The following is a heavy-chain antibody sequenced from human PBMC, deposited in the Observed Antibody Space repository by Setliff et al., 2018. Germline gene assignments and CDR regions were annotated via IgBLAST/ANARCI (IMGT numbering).Heavy chain of an antibody. D-gene: IGHD2-15*01. J-gene: IGHJ4*02. V-gene: IGHV1-46*01. Sequence: ASVKVSCKASGYTFTSYFLHWVRQAPGQGLEWMGIVNTYNGDTNYAQKFQGRVTFTRDTSASTAYMEVSSLRSEDAAVYFCSVVDLGDYWGQGTLVTVSS. CDR2: VNTYNGDT. CDR1: GYTFTSYF. CDR3: SVVDLGDY.